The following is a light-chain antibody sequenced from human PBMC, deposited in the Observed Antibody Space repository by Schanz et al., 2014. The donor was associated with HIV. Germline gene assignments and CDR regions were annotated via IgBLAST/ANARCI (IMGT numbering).Light chain of an antibody. CDR1: SSDVGSYNL. V-gene: IGLV2-14*02. Sequence: QSALTQPASVSGSPGQSITISCTGTSSDVGSYNLVSWYQQHPGKAPKLMIYEGSKRPSGVSNRFSGSKSGNTASLTVSGLQAEDEADYYCSSHAGRSSFVVFGGGTKLTVL. CDR2: EGS. CDR3: SSHAGRSSFVV. J-gene: IGLJ2*01.